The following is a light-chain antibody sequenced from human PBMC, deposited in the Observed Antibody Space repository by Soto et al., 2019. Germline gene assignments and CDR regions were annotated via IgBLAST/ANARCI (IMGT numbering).Light chain of an antibody. Sequence: EIVMTQSPATPSVSPGEKATLSCRASQRVSRNLAWYQQKPGQAPRLLIYDASTRATGIPDRSSGSGSETEFTLTISSLQSEDYAIYYCQQYNNWPPWTFGQGTKVDIK. CDR2: DAS. CDR1: QRVSRN. V-gene: IGKV3-15*01. CDR3: QQYNNWPPWT. J-gene: IGKJ1*01.